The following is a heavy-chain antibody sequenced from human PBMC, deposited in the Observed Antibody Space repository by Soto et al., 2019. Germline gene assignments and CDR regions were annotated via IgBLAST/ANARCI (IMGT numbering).Heavy chain of an antibody. J-gene: IGHJ5*02. CDR1: GGSFSGYY. CDR2: INHSGST. V-gene: IGHV4-34*01. Sequence: QVQLQQWGAGLLKPSETLSLTCAVYGGSFSGYYWSWIRQPPGKGLEWIGEINHSGSTNYNPSLKSRATISVDTSKNQFSLKLSSVTAADTAVYYCARESISAENWFDPWGQGTLVTVSS. CDR3: ARESISAENWFDP. D-gene: IGHD6-6*01.